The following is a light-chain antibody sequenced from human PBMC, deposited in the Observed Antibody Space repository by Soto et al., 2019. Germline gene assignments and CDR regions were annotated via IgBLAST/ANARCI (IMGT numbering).Light chain of an antibody. CDR1: QSVSSSY. CDR2: GAS. V-gene: IGKV3-20*01. Sequence: EIVLTQSPGTLSLSPGERATLSCRASQSVSSSYLAWYQQKPGQATRLLIYGASSRATGIPDRFSGSGSGTDFPLTISRLAPEDSAVYYYQQYGCSPLTFGGGTKVEIK. CDR3: QQYGCSPLT. J-gene: IGKJ4*01.